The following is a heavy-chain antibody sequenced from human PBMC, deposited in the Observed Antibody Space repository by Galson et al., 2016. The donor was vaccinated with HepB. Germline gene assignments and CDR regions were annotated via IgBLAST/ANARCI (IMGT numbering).Heavy chain of an antibody. CDR2: IYHPGNA. V-gene: IGHV4-4*02. CDR3: AAVWAT. D-gene: IGHD7-27*01. Sequence: SETLSLTCAVYGDSITSNWWTWVRQPPGKGMEYIGEIYHPGNAGYNPSLRSRATISVDTSRHQFSLKLTAVTAADTAVYYCAAVWATWGQGVLGTVSS. CDR1: GDSITSNW. J-gene: IGHJ5*02.